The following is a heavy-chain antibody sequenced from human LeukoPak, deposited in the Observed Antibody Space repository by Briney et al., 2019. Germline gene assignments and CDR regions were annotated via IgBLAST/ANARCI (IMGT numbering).Heavy chain of an antibody. D-gene: IGHD6-19*01. CDR1: GGAFSSYA. CDR3: AREHGYSSGWYFVGPSEQESYDWFDP. V-gene: IGHV1-69*05. CDR2: IIPIFGTA. J-gene: IGHJ5*02. Sequence: SVKVSCKASGGAFSSYAISWVRQAPGQGLEWMGGIIPIFGTANYAQKFQGRVTITTDESTSTASMELSSLRSEDTAVYYCAREHGYSSGWYFVGPSEQESYDWFDPWGQGTLVTVSS.